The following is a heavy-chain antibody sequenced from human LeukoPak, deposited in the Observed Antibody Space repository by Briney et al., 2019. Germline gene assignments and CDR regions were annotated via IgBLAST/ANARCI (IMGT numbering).Heavy chain of an antibody. Sequence: SETLSLTCTVSGGSISSYYWSWIRQPPGKGLEWIGYIYYSGSTNYNPSLKSRVTISVDTSKNQFSLKLSSVTAADTAVYCCARYSSGWYYFDYWGQGTLVTVSS. CDR3: ARYSSGWYYFDY. J-gene: IGHJ4*02. CDR1: GGSISSYY. D-gene: IGHD6-19*01. CDR2: IYYSGST. V-gene: IGHV4-59*01.